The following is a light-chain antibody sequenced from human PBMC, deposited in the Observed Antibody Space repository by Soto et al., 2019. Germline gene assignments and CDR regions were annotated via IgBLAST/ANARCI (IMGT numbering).Light chain of an antibody. Sequence: IEMTQSPATLCVSPGEGATLSCRANQSVRSNLAWYQQKPGQAPRLLIYGASTRATGVPPSFSGCGSGSEFTLTIRHLQSVDFGVYYCQDDENGPRYTLGQGTK. CDR1: QSVRSN. J-gene: IGKJ2*01. V-gene: IGKV3-15*01. CDR2: GAS. CDR3: QDDENGPRYT.